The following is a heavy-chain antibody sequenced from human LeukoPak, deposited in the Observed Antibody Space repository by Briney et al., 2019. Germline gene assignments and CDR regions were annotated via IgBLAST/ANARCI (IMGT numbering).Heavy chain of an antibody. J-gene: IGHJ4*02. D-gene: IGHD6-19*01. CDR2: ISWNSGSI. Sequence: GRSLRLSCAASGFTFDDCAMHWVRQAPGKGLEWVSGISWNSGSIGYADSVKGRCTISRDNAKTSLYLQMNSLRAEDTALYYCAKDKRSSGWYYFDYWGQGTLVTVSS. CDR3: AKDKRSSGWYYFDY. CDR1: GFTFDDCA. V-gene: IGHV3-9*01.